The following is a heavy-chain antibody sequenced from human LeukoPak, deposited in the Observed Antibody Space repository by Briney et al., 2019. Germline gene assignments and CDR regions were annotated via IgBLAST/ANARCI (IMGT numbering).Heavy chain of an antibody. J-gene: IGHJ4*02. CDR3: ARVGVGCFDY. V-gene: IGHV3-11*04. CDR1: GFTFSDYY. CDR2: ISSSGGT. Sequence: GGSLRLSCAASGFTFSDYYMSWIRQAPGKGLEWVSYISSSGGTYYADSVKGRFTISRDNAKNSLNLQMNSLRAEDTAVYYCARVGVGCFDYWGQATLVTVSS. D-gene: IGHD3-3*01.